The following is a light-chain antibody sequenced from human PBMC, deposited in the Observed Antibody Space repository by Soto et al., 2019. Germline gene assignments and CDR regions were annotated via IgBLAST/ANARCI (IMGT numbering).Light chain of an antibody. CDR1: QSVSSN. J-gene: IGKJ1*01. CDR3: QQYNNWPIT. V-gene: IGKV3-15*01. Sequence: EIVMTQSPATLSVSPGEKATLSCRASQSVSSNLAWYQQKPGQAPRLLIYGASTRATGIPARFSGSGSGTEFTLTISSFLSEDFAVYYCQQYNNWPITFGKGTKGDIK. CDR2: GAS.